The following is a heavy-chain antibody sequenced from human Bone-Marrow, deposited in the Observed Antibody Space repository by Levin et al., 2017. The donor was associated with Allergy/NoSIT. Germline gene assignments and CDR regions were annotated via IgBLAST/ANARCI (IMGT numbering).Heavy chain of an antibody. Sequence: SETLSLTCIVSGGSITSGDDYWSWIRQPPGKGLEWIGYIYYSGTTSYNPSLQSRVAISVETSKNQFSLSLTSVTAADTAVYYCARVATTWLRFRRTGYYFDYWGQGTLVTVSS. J-gene: IGHJ4*02. CDR3: ARVATTWLRFRRTGYYFDY. V-gene: IGHV4-30-4*01. CDR1: GGSITSGDDY. CDR2: IYYSGTT. D-gene: IGHD5-12*01.